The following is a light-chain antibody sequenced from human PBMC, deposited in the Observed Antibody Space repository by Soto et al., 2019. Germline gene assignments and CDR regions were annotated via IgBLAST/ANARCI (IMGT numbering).Light chain of an antibody. CDR1: QGISGW. CDR3: QQANSFPHT. Sequence: DIQMTQSPSSVSASVGDRVTITCRASQGISGWLAWYQQKPGQAPKLLIYAASRWKSGVPQRFSGSGSWTEFTLTISSLQPEDFATYYCQQANSFPHTFGQGTKLEIK. CDR2: AAS. V-gene: IGKV1-12*01. J-gene: IGKJ2*01.